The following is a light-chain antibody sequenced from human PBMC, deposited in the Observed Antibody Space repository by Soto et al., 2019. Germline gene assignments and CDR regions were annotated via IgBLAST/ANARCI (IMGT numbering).Light chain of an antibody. CDR3: CSYAGSSYV. J-gene: IGLJ1*01. CDR2: EGS. CDR1: SSDVGSYNL. V-gene: IGLV2-23*01. Sequence: QSALTQPASVSGSPGQSITISCTGTSSDVGSYNLVSWYQQHPGKAPKVMIYEGSKRPSGVSTRFSGSRSGNTASLTISGLQAEDEADYYCCSYAGSSYVFGTGTKVTVL.